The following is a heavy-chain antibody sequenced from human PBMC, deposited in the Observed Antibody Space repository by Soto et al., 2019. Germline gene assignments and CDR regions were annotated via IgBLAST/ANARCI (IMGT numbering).Heavy chain of an antibody. Sequence: QVQLVQSGVEVKKPGASVKVSCQASGYTFLSYGISWVRQAPGQGLEWVGWISAYSGNTDYAQRHQDKVTLTTDTSTSTAYMELRNLRSDDTAVYYCARNPSGSSFDSWGQGTLVTVSS. CDR3: ARNPSGSSFDS. J-gene: IGHJ4*02. CDR2: ISAYSGNT. V-gene: IGHV1-18*01. CDR1: GYTFLSYG. D-gene: IGHD1-26*01.